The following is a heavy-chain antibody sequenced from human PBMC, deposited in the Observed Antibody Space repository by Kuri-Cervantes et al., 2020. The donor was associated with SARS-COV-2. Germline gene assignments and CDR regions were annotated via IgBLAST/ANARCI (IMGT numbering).Heavy chain of an antibody. CDR2: ISSSSSTI. J-gene: IGHJ6*02. V-gene: IGHV3-48*02. CDR1: GFTFSSYS. CDR3: ARASGYCSGGSCSPYYYYGMDV. Sequence: GGSLRLSCAASGFTFSSYSMNWVRQAPGKGLKWVSYISSSSSTIYYADSVKGRSTISRDNAKNSLYLQMNSLRDEDTAVYYCARASGYCSGGSCSPYYYYGMDVWGQGTTVTVSS. D-gene: IGHD2-15*01.